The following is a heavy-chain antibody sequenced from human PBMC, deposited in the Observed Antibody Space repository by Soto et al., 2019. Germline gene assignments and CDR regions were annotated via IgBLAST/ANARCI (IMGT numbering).Heavy chain of an antibody. CDR1: GFTFSSYG. J-gene: IGHJ4*02. CDR3: AKGRYRFDY. V-gene: IGHV3-30*18. CDR2: ISYDGSNK. Sequence: PGGSLRLSCAASGFTFSSYGMHWVRQAPGKGLEWVAVISYDGSNKYYADSVKGRFTISRDNSKNTLYLQMNSLRAEDTAVYYCAKGRYRFDYWGQGTLVTVSS. D-gene: IGHD2-2*02.